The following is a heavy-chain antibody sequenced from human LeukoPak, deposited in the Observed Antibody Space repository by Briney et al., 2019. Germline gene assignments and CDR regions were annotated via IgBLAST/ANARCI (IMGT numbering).Heavy chain of an antibody. CDR3: ARDRLGRKHYDSSGYYYAY. Sequence: ASVKVSCKASGYTFTSYGISWVRQAPGQGLEWMGWISTYNGNTNYAQKLQGRVTMTTDTSTSTAYMELRSLRSDDTAVYYCARDRLGRKHYDSSGYYYAYWGQGTLVTVSS. J-gene: IGHJ4*02. CDR1: GYTFTSYG. D-gene: IGHD3-22*01. V-gene: IGHV1-18*01. CDR2: ISTYNGNT.